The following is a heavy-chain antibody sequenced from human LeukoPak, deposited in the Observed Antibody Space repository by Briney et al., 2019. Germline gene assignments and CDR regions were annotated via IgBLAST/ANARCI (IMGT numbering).Heavy chain of an antibody. CDR3: ARDDDYGGNQGFEN. D-gene: IGHD4-23*01. CDR2: IYPNSGGT. V-gene: IGHV1-2*02. CDR1: GYTFTGYY. Sequence: ASVKVSCKASGYTFTGYYMHWVRQAPGQGLEWMGWIYPNSGGTNYAQKFQGRVTMTRDTSISTAYMELSRLRSDDTAVYYCARDDDYGGNQGFENWGQGTLVTVSS. J-gene: IGHJ4*02.